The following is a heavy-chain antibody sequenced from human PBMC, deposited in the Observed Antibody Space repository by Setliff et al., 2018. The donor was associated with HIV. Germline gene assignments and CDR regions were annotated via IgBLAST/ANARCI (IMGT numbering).Heavy chain of an antibody. J-gene: IGHJ4*02. V-gene: IGHV3-30*03. CDR2: MSNDGRNK. Sequence: PGGSLRLSCAASGFTFSAYAMHWVRQAPGKGLEWVAFMSNDGRNKYYADSVIGRFTISRDNAKNSLYLQMNSLRAEDTAVYYCVREVDYSNWDFWGQGTLVTVSS. CDR1: GFTFSAYA. D-gene: IGHD4-4*01. CDR3: VREVDYSNWDF.